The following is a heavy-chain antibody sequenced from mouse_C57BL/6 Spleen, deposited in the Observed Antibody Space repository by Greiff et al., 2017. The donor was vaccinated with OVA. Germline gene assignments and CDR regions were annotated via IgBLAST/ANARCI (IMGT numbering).Heavy chain of an antibody. D-gene: IGHD2-10*01. CDR1: GYTFTDYY. Sequence: EVQLQQSGPELVKPGASVKISCKASGYTFTDYYMNWVKQSHGKSLEWIGDINPNNGGTSYNQKFKGKATLTVDKSSSTAYMELRSLTSEDSAVYYCASYPAYPYAMDYWGQGTSVTVSS. J-gene: IGHJ4*01. CDR3: ASYPAYPYAMDY. V-gene: IGHV1-26*01. CDR2: INPNNGGT.